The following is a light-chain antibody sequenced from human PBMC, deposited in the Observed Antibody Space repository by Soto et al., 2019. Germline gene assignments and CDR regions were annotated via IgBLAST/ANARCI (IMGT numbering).Light chain of an antibody. J-gene: IGLJ2*01. V-gene: IGLV2-23*01. CDR2: EGS. CDR1: SSDVGSYNL. CDR3: CSFAGSNTFV. Sequence: QSALTQPASVSGSPGQWITISCTGTSSDVGSYNLVSWYQQHPGKAPKLMIYEGSQRPSGVSDRFSGAKSRNTASLTISGLQAEDEADYHCCSFAGSNTFVFGGGTKVTAL.